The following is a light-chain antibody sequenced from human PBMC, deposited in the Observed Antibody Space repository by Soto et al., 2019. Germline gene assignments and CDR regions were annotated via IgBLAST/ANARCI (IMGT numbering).Light chain of an antibody. CDR2: SNN. V-gene: IGLV1-44*01. J-gene: IGLJ3*02. CDR1: SSNIGSNT. CDR3: ATWDDSLNGPV. Sequence: QSVLTQPPSASGTPGQRVTISCSGSSSNIGSNTVIWFQQLPGTAPKLLIYSNNQRPSGVPDRFSGSQSGTSASLAISGLQSEDEADYYCATWDDSLNGPVFGGGTKVTVL.